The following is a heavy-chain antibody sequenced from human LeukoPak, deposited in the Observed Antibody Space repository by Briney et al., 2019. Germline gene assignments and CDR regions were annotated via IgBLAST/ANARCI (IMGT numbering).Heavy chain of an antibody. Sequence: GASVKVSCKASGYTFTGYYMHWVRQAPGQGLEWMGRINPNSGGTNYAQKFQGRVTMTRDTSISTAYMELSRLRSGDTAVYYCARDTRRYYYDSSGYSPYWGQGTLVTVSS. CDR1: GYTFTGYY. J-gene: IGHJ4*02. CDR2: INPNSGGT. D-gene: IGHD3-22*01. V-gene: IGHV1-2*06. CDR3: ARDTRRYYYDSSGYSPY.